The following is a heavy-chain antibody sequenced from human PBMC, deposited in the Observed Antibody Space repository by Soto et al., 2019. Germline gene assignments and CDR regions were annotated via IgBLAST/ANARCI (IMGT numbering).Heavy chain of an antibody. V-gene: IGHV3-21*01. CDR2: ISSSSSYI. CDR1: GFTFSSYS. J-gene: IGHJ3*02. Sequence: GGSLRLSCAASGFTFSSYSMNWVRQAPGKGLEWVSSISSSSSYIYYADSVKGRFTISRENAKNALYLQMNSLRAEDTAVYYGARSSPTARRGDLAGTDAFDIWGQGTMVTVSS. D-gene: IGHD3-16*01. CDR3: ARSSPTARRGDLAGTDAFDI.